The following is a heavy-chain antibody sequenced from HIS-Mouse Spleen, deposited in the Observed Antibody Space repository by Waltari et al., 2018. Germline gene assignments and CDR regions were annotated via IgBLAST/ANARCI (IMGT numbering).Heavy chain of an antibody. CDR1: GFPFSSYG. V-gene: IGHV3-30*18. J-gene: IGHJ4*02. CDR3: AKVNSGSYYFDY. D-gene: IGHD1-26*01. Sequence: QVQLVESGGGVVQPGRSLRLSCAASGFPFSSYGMHWVRQAPGKGREGVAVISYDGSNKYYADAVKGRFTISRDNSKNTLYLQMNSLRAEDTAVYYCAKVNSGSYYFDYWGQGTLVTVSS. CDR2: ISYDGSNK.